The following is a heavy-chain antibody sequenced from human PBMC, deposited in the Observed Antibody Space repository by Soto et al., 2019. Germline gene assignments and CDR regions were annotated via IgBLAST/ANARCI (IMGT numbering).Heavy chain of an antibody. J-gene: IGHJ4*02. D-gene: IGHD3-22*01. CDR1: GFTFSDFY. CDR2: ISSVDSII. Sequence: GGSLRLSCAASGFTFSDFYMSWIRQAPGKGLEWVSYISSVDSIISYADSVKGRFTISRDNAKNSLYLQMNSLRAEDTAVYYCARDLGYYASSGYFDYWGQATLVTVSS. CDR3: ARDLGYYASSGYFDY. V-gene: IGHV3-11*01.